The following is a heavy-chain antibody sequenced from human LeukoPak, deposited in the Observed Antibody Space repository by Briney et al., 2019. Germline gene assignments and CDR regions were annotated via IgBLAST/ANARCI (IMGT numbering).Heavy chain of an antibody. V-gene: IGHV3-30*04. CDR1: GFTFSSYA. Sequence: TGGSLRLSCAASGFTFSSYAMHWVRQAPGKGLEWAAVISYDGSNKYYADSVKGRFTISRDNSKNTLYLQMNSLRAEDTAVYYCARRDGYNYYFDYWGQGTLVTVSS. CDR3: ARRDGYNYYFDY. D-gene: IGHD5-24*01. J-gene: IGHJ4*02. CDR2: ISYDGSNK.